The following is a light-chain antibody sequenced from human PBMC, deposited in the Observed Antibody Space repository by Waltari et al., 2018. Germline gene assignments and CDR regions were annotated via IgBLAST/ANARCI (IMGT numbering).Light chain of an antibody. CDR3: LKYISAPWT. Sequence: DIQMTQSPSSLSASVRDRVTITCRASQGIRNYLAWYQQKPGKVPKVLIYAASTLQSGVPSRFSGSGSGTDFSLTISSLQPEDVATYYCLKYISAPWTFGQGTRLEIK. CDR2: AAS. V-gene: IGKV1-27*01. J-gene: IGKJ5*01. CDR1: QGIRNY.